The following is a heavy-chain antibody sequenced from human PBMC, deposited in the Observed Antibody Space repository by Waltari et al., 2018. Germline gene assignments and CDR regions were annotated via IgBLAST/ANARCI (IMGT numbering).Heavy chain of an antibody. Sequence: QVQLQESGPGLVKPSETLSLTCTVSGYSISSGYYWGWIRQPPGQGLEWIGSIYHSGSTYYNPSLKSRVTISVDTSKNQFSLKLSSVTAADTAVYYCARSGLRFLEWLLSRNTEDLDYWGQGTLVTVSS. CDR1: GYSISSGYY. V-gene: IGHV4-38-2*02. D-gene: IGHD3-3*01. CDR2: IYHSGST. J-gene: IGHJ4*02. CDR3: ARSGLRFLEWLLSRNTEDLDY.